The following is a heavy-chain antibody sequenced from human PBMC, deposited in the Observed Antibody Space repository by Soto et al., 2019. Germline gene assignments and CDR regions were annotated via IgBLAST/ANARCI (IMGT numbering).Heavy chain of an antibody. CDR3: ATMRGFFEF. D-gene: IGHD3-22*01. V-gene: IGHV3-23*01. CDR2: ITGSGDKT. CDR1: AFRFSSYS. Sequence: GGSLRLSCAATSAFRFSSYSMSWVRQTPGKGLEWVSAITGSGDKTYYADSVEGRFTISRDNSKDTHYLQVSSLRAEDTAIYYCATMRGFFEFWGQGPLVTVSS. J-gene: IGHJ4*02.